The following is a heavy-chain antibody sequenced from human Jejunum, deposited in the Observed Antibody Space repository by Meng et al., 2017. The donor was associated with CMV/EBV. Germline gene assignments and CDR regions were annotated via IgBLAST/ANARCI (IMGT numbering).Heavy chain of an antibody. CDR2: KNTNTRNP. CDR3: ARGDYYDSSGLEY. CDR1: DNASPGDV. D-gene: IGHD3-22*01. Sequence: VTFRSSDNASPGDVMNCVCQAPGQGVEWMGLKNTNTRNPTYTQCFTGRFVFSLDTSVSTAYLQISSLKAEDTAVYYCARGDYYDSSGLEYWGQGTLVTVSS. J-gene: IGHJ4*02. V-gene: IGHV7-4-1*02.